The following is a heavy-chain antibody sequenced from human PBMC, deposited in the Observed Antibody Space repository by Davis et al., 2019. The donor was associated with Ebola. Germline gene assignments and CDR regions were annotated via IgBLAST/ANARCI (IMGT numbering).Heavy chain of an antibody. Sequence: ASVKVSCKASGYSFTNYAIHWVRQAPGQRPEWLGWISAGSTNTRYSQNFQDRVTITTDTAASTAYMELSRLTSEDTAVYYCTRDTTSSVAGRGGMDVWGKGTTVSVSS. CDR2: ISAGSTNT. D-gene: IGHD3-10*01. CDR1: GYSFTNYA. CDR3: TRDTTSSVAGRGGMDV. J-gene: IGHJ6*03. V-gene: IGHV1-3*01.